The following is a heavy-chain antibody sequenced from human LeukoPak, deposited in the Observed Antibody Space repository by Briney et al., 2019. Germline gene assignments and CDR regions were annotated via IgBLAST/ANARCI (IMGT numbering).Heavy chain of an antibody. D-gene: IGHD4-17*01. J-gene: IGHJ4*02. CDR3: AREGAGRDYGDSPMMDY. CDR2: INTNRGGT. V-gene: IGHV1-2*06. Sequence: EASVKVSCKASGYTFTGHLMHWVRQAPGQGLEWMGRINTNRGGTNYAQKFQDRVTMTRDTPISTAYMELSSLRSDDTAVYYCAREGAGRDYGDSPMMDYWGQGSLVTVSS. CDR1: GYTFTGHL.